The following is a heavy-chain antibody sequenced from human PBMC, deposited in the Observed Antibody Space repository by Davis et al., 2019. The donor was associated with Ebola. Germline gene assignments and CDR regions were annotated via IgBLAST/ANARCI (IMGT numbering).Heavy chain of an antibody. D-gene: IGHD3-10*01. CDR2: ISSWSNYI. Sequence: GESLKISCAASGFTFSSYSMNWVRQAPGKGLEWVSSISSWSNYIYYADPVKGRFTISRDNAKNSLYLQMNSLRAEDTAVYYCARVAGSFGSGSYYYAYWGQGSLVAVSS. J-gene: IGHJ4*02. V-gene: IGHV3-21*01. CDR1: GFTFSSYS. CDR3: ARVAGSFGSGSYYYAY.